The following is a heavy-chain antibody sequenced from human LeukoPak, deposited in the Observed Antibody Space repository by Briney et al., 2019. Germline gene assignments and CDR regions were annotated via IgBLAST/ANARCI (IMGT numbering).Heavy chain of an antibody. J-gene: IGHJ6*03. V-gene: IGHV4-31*03. Sequence: SETLSLTCTVSGGSISSGGYYWSWIRQHPGKGLEWIGYIYYSGSTYYNPSLKSRVTISVDTSKNQFSLKLSSVTAADTAVYYCAREVKGYYYYYMDVWGKGTTVTVSS. CDR2: IYYSGST. CDR3: AREVKGYYYYYMDV. D-gene: IGHD3-10*01. CDR1: GGSISSGGYY.